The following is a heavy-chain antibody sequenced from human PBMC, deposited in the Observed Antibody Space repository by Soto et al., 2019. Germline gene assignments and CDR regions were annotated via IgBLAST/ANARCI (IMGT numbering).Heavy chain of an antibody. CDR2: IFYSGST. CDR1: GGSISSDDYY. D-gene: IGHD2-2*01. V-gene: IGHV4-31*03. CDR3: ARSEDLVLIPSAMAFGWFDP. Sequence: QVQLQESGPGLVKPSQTLSLTCTVSGGSISSDDYYWSWIRQHPGKGLEWIGYIFYSGSTHYNASLKSRVTISIDTSKNQFYLRLSSVTAADTAVYYCARSEDLVLIPSAMAFGWFDPWGQGTLVTVSS. J-gene: IGHJ5*02.